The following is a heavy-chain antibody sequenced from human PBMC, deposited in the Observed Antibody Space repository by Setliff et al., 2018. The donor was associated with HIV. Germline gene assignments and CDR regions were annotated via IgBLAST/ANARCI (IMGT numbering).Heavy chain of an antibody. CDR2: IYYSGST. V-gene: IGHV4-39*01. D-gene: IGHD5-12*01. Sequence: SETLSLTCTVSGGSISSNSYYWGWIRQPPGKGLEWIGSIYYSGSTYYNPSLKSRVTISVDTSKNQYSLKLSSVTAADTAVYYCARQGGYSGYGFYYYYYYMDVWGKGTTVTVSS. CDR1: GGSISSNSYY. J-gene: IGHJ6*03. CDR3: ARQGGYSGYGFYYYYYYMDV.